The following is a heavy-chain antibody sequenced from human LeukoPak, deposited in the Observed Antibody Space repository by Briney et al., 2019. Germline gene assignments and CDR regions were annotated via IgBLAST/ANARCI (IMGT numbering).Heavy chain of an antibody. CDR1: GFTFSSYA. CDR3: AKDQIDDHSGFHHIDY. Sequence: PGRSLRLSCAASGFTFSSYAMHWVRQAPGKGLEWVAVISYDGSNKYYADSVKGRFTISRDNSKNTLCLQMNSLSPEDTAFYYCAKDQIDDHSGFHHIDYWGPGALVTVSS. V-gene: IGHV3-30-3*01. CDR2: ISYDGSNK. J-gene: IGHJ4*02. D-gene: IGHD3-22*01.